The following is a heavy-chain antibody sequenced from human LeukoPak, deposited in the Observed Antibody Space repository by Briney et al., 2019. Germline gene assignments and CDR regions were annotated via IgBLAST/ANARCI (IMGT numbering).Heavy chain of an antibody. CDR3: AREYCSGTSCYGYFDY. Sequence: GGSLRLSCAASGFTFSNYWMSWVRQAPGKGLEWVANIKQDGSQIFYVDSVKGRFTISRDTAKNSLSLQMNSLRAEDTAVYYCAREYCSGTSCYGYFDYWGQGTLVTVSS. CDR1: GFTFSNYW. D-gene: IGHD2-2*01. CDR2: IKQDGSQI. J-gene: IGHJ4*02. V-gene: IGHV3-7*01.